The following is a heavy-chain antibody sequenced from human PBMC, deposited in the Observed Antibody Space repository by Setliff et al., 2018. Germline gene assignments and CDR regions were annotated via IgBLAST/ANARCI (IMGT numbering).Heavy chain of an antibody. J-gene: IGHJ6*03. V-gene: IGHV4-34*01. CDR1: DGAFSTYY. CDR3: AREGPESDSSGYMDV. D-gene: IGHD4-4*01. Sequence: TLSLTCDVYDGAFSTYYWTWIRQPPGKGLEWIGEMHQSGRTKFNPSLKSRVTMSVDPSKNHFSLKVTSVTVADTAVYYCAREGPESDSSGYMDVWGQGTTVTVA. CDR2: MHQSGRT.